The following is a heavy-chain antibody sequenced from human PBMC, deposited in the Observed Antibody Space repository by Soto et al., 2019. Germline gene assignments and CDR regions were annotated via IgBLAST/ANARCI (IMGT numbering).Heavy chain of an antibody. CDR2: IYHSGST. V-gene: IGHV4-4*02. CDR1: GGSISSSNW. Sequence: PSDTLSVTWAVSGGSISSSNWWRLVRQPPGKGLEWIGEIYHSGSTNYNPSLKSRVTISVDKSKKQFSLKLSSVTAADTAVYYCASPGNYYYGMDVWGQETTVTVSS. CDR3: ASPGNYYYGMDV. J-gene: IGHJ6*02.